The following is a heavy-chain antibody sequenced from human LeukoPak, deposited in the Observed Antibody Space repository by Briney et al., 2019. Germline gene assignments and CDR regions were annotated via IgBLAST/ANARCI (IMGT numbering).Heavy chain of an antibody. J-gene: IGHJ6*02. Sequence: PGGSLRLSCAASGFTFDDYAMHWVRQAPGKGLEWVSLISGDGGSTYYADSVKGRFTISRDNSKNSLYLQMNSLRTEDTALYYCAKDMEGGCSSTSCFITLYYYYYGMDVWGQGTTVTVSS. CDR2: ISGDGGST. V-gene: IGHV3-43*02. CDR3: AKDMEGGCSSTSCFITLYYYYYGMDV. CDR1: GFTFDDYA. D-gene: IGHD2-2*01.